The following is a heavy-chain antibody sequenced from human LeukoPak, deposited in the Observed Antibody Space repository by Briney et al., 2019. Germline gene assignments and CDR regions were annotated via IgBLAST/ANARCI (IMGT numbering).Heavy chain of an antibody. CDR1: GFTFSSYA. J-gene: IGHJ4*02. CDR3: ARDSERGGYDY. D-gene: IGHD2-15*01. CDR2: ISYDGSNK. Sequence: GRSLRLSCAASGFTFSSYAMHWVRQAPGKGLEWVAVISYDGSNKYYADSVKGRFTISRDNSKNTLYLQMNSLRAEDTAVYYCARDSERGGYDYWGQGTLVTVSS. V-gene: IGHV3-30*04.